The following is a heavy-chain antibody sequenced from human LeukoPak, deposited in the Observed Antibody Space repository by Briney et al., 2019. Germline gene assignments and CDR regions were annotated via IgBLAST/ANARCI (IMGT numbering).Heavy chain of an antibody. CDR2: IIPIFGTA. V-gene: IGHV1-69*06. Sequence: GASVKVSCKASGGTFSSYAISWVRQAPGQGLEWMGGIIPIFGTANYAQKFQGRATITADKSTSTAYMELSSLRSEDTAVYYCARGGGQWLGEDMDVWGKGTTVTVSS. J-gene: IGHJ6*04. D-gene: IGHD6-19*01. CDR3: ARGGGQWLGEDMDV. CDR1: GGTFSSYA.